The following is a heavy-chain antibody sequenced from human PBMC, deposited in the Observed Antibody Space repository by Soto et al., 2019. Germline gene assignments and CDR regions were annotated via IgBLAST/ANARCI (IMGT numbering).Heavy chain of an antibody. CDR1: GFTLSRFW. CDR3: AGRPDGFDI. V-gene: IGHV3-7*05. CDR2: IKEDVSQK. J-gene: IGHJ3*02. Sequence: EVQVVESGGDLVQPGGSLSISCSASGFTLSRFWMSWARQAPGKGLEWVATIKEDVSQKYYVGSVKGRFSISRDNAKNQLHLQMNSLRYEDTAVYYCAGRPDGFDIWGQGTTVTVS. D-gene: IGHD1-1*01.